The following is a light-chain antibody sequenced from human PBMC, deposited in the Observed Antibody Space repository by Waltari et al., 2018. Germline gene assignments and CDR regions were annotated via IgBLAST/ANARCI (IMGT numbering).Light chain of an antibody. V-gene: IGKV2-28*01. CDR1: HRLLYSNGYNY. CDR3: MQALQTLRT. CDR2: LGS. Sequence: DIVMTQSPLSLPFTPVAPASISCRSSHRLLYSNGYNYLDWYLQKPGQSPQLLIYLGSNRASGVPDRFSGSGSGTDFTLKISRVEAEDVGVYYCMQALQTLRTFGQGTKLEIK. J-gene: IGKJ2*01.